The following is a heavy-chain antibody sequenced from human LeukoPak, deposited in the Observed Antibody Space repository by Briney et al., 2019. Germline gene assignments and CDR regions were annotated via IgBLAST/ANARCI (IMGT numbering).Heavy chain of an antibody. CDR2: IYHSGST. CDR1: GYPISSGYY. CDR3: ARARSGSGSYYNRGYFDY. V-gene: IGHV4-38-2*01. J-gene: IGHJ4*02. Sequence: SETLSLTCAVSGYPISSGYYWGWIRQPPGKGLEWIGSIYHSGSTYYNPSLKSRVTISVDTSKNQFSLKLSSVTAADTAVYYCARARSGSGSYYNRGYFDYWGQGTLVTVSS. D-gene: IGHD3-10*01.